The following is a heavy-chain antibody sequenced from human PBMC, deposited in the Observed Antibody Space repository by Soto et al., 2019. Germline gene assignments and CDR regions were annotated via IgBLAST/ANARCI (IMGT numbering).Heavy chain of an antibody. CDR1: GGSISSGDYY. J-gene: IGHJ4*02. CDR3: AKDSEIPGLSAAGACLDS. Sequence: PSETLSLTCTVSGGSISSGDYYWSWIRQPPGKGLEWIGYIYYSGSTYYNPSLKSRVTISVDTSKNQFSLKLSSVTAADTAVYYCAKDSEIPGLSAAGACLDSWGQGTLVTVSS. D-gene: IGHD6-13*01. CDR2: IYYSGST. V-gene: IGHV4-30-4*01.